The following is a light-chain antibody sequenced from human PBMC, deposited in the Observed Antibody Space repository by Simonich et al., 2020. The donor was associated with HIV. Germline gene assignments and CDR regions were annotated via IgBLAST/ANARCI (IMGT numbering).Light chain of an antibody. CDR3: QESYSSLYT. V-gene: IGKV1-39*01. CDR2: AAS. J-gene: IGKJ2*01. Sequence: DIQMTQSPSSLSASVGERVTITCRTSQSISRYLNLYQQKPGKAPKILIYAASSLQSGVPSGLSGSGSVTDFTLTISSLQPEDFATYYFQESYSSLYTFGQGTKLEIK. CDR1: QSISRY.